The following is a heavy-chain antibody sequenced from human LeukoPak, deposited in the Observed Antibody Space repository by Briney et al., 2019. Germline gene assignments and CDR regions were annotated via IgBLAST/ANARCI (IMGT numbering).Heavy chain of an antibody. CDR3: ARMGYCSSTSCYTVGFYYYGMDV. V-gene: IGHV4-59*12. J-gene: IGHJ6*02. Sequence: PSETLSLTCAVYGGSFSGYYWSWIRQPPGKGLEWIGYIYYSGSTNYNPSLKSRVTISVDTSKNQFSLKLSSVTAADTAVYYCARMGYCSSTSCYTVGFYYYGMDVWGQGTTVTVSS. CDR1: GGSFSGYY. CDR2: IYYSGST. D-gene: IGHD2-2*02.